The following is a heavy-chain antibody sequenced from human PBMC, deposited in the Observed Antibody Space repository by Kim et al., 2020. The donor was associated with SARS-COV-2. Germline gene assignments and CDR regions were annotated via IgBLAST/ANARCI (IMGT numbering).Heavy chain of an antibody. D-gene: IGHD5-12*01. CDR1: GFTFSSYA. Sequence: GGSLRLSCAASGFTFSSYAMHWVRQAPGKGLEWVAVISYDGSNKYYADSVKGRFTISRDNSKNTLYLQMNSLRAEDTAVYYCARGPEMATIRDAFDIWG. CDR3: ARGPEMATIRDAFDI. CDR2: ISYDGSNK. J-gene: IGHJ3*02. V-gene: IGHV3-30*04.